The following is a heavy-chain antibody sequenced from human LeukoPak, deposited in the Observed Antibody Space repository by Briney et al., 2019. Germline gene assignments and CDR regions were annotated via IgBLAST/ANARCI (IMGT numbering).Heavy chain of an antibody. CDR3: AKETNRYSGSYDY. Sequence: GGSLRLSCAASGFTVSSNYMSWVRQAPGKGLEWVSVIYSGGSTYYADSVKGRFTISRDNSKNTLYLQMNSLRAEDTAVYYCAKETNRYSGSYDYWGQGTLVTVSS. CDR2: IYSGGST. J-gene: IGHJ4*02. V-gene: IGHV3-66*01. D-gene: IGHD1-26*01. CDR1: GFTVSSNY.